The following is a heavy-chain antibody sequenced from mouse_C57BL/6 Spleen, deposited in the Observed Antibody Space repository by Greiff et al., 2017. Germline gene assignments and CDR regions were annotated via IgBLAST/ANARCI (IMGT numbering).Heavy chain of an antibody. CDR1: GYTFTSYW. Sequence: QVQLQQPGAELVKPGASVKMSCKASGYTFTSYWMTWVKQRPGQGLEWIGAIYPGNGCTNYNEKFKSKATLTVDTSSSTAYMQLSSLTSEDSAVYYCARSYYGRSAYYFDYWGQGTTLTVSS. V-gene: IGHV1-55*01. CDR3: ARSYYGRSAYYFDY. CDR2: IYPGNGCT. J-gene: IGHJ2*01. D-gene: IGHD1-1*01.